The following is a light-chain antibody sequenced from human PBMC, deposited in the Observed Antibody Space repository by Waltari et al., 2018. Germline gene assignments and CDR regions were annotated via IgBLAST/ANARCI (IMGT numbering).Light chain of an antibody. J-gene: IGLJ3*02. Sequence: QSVLTQPPSVSGAPGQRVTISCTGSGSNIGAGYDVHWYQQLPRAAPKLLIYGSSTRPLGVPDRCCGSTSGTSASLAITGLQAEDEADYYCQSYDTSLSVVFGGGTKLTVL. CDR2: GSS. CDR1: GSNIGAGYD. V-gene: IGLV1-40*01. CDR3: QSYDTSLSVV.